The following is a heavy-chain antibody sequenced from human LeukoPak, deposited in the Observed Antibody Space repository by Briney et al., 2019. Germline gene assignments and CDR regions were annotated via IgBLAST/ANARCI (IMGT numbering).Heavy chain of an antibody. CDR1: GFTFSSYG. CDR2: IWYDGSNK. CDR3: ARDQIVVVPAAIDY. Sequence: GGSLRLSCAASGFTFSSYGMHWVRQAPGKGLEWVAVIWYDGSNKYYADSVKGRFTISRDNSKNTLYLQVNSLRAEDTAVYYCARDQIVVVPAAIDYWGQGTLVTVSS. J-gene: IGHJ4*02. D-gene: IGHD2-2*01. V-gene: IGHV3-33*01.